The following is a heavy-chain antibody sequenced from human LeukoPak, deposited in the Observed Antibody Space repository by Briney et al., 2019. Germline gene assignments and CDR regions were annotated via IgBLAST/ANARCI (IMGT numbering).Heavy chain of an antibody. CDR1: GGSISSSSYY. Sequence: SETLSLTCTVSGGSISSSSYYWGWIRQPPGRGLEWIGSIYYSGSTYYNPSLKSQVTISVDTSKNQFSLKLTSVTAADTAVYYCARLDFWRGYTFDYWGQGTLVTVSS. D-gene: IGHD3-3*01. CDR3: ARLDFWRGYTFDY. J-gene: IGHJ4*02. CDR2: IYYSGST. V-gene: IGHV4-39*01.